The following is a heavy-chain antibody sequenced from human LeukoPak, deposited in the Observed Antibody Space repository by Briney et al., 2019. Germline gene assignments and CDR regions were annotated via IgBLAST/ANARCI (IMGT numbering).Heavy chain of an antibody. D-gene: IGHD6-19*01. CDR2: ISPSSSTI. V-gene: IGHV3-48*01. J-gene: IGHJ4*02. CDR3: AREHTPFGSGCTAAY. CDR1: GFTFSSYG. Sequence: PGGSPRLSCAASGFTFSSYGMNWVRQAPGKGLEWVSYISPSSSTIYYADSGKGRFTISRDNAKNSLYLQMNSLRAEDTAVYYCAREHTPFGSGCTAAYWGQGTPVTVSS.